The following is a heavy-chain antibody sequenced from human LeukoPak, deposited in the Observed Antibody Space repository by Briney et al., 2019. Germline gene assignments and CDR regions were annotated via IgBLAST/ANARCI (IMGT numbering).Heavy chain of an antibody. V-gene: IGHV3-38-3*01. CDR2: ISGGST. Sequence: GSLRLSCAASGFTVSSNEMSWVRQAPGKGLEWVSSISGGSTYYADSVKGRFTISRDNAKNSLYLQMNSLRAEDTAVYYCAREERGILWFGETGTYYFDYWGQGTLVTVSS. CDR3: AREERGILWFGETGTYYFDY. CDR1: GFTVSSNE. D-gene: IGHD3-10*01. J-gene: IGHJ4*02.